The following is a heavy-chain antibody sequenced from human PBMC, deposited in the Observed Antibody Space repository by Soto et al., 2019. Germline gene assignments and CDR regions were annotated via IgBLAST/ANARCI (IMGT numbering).Heavy chain of an antibody. D-gene: IGHD6-25*01. CDR1: GFTFSSYA. V-gene: IGHV3-23*01. Sequence: GGSLRLSCAASGFTFSSYAMSWVRQAPGKGLEWVSAISGSGGSTYYADSVKGRFTISRDNSKNTLYLQMNSLGAEDTAVYYCAKDTRRSADRLYYYYGMDVWGQGTKVTVYS. CDR3: AKDTRRSADRLYYYYGMDV. J-gene: IGHJ6*02. CDR2: ISGSGGST.